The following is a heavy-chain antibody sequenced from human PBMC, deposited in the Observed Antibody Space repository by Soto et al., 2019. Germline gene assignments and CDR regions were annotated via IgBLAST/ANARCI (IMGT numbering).Heavy chain of an antibody. Sequence: SETLSLTCTVSGGSISSSSYYWGWIRQPPGKGLEWIGSIYYSGSTYYNPSLKSRVTISVDTSKNQFSLKLSSVTAADTAVYYCARPQGDYGLDEPFDYWGQGTLVTVSS. CDR3: ARPQGDYGLDEPFDY. D-gene: IGHD4-17*01. V-gene: IGHV4-39*01. CDR2: IYYSGST. J-gene: IGHJ4*02. CDR1: GGSISSSSYY.